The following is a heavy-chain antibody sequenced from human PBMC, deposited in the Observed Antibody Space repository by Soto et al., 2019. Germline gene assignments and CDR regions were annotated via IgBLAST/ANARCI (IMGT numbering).Heavy chain of an antibody. V-gene: IGHV3-53*04. CDR2: VYSGGAT. CDR1: GFTVSSNY. J-gene: IGHJ4*02. CDR3: VRGRYGSEIH. Sequence: EVRLVESGGGLVQPGGSLRLSCAAFGFTVSSNYMTWVRLAPGKGLEWVSLVYSGGATHYAASVKGRFTISTHSSQNTLVLQMHSLRTEDTATYYCVRGRYGSEIHWGQGTKVTVSS. D-gene: IGHD3-10*01.